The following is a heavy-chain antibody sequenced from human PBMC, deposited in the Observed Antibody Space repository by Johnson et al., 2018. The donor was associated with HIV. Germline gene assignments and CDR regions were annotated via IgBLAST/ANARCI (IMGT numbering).Heavy chain of an antibody. CDR1: GFTFSDFF. CDR2: MSTSGSTK. V-gene: IGHV3-11*04. J-gene: IGHJ3*02. Sequence: QVQLVESGGGLVKPGGSLRLSCAASGFTFSDFFMSWIRQAPGKGLEWVAYMSTSGSTKFYADSVKGRFTISRDNAKNSLYLQMNSLRADDTAVYYCARLRAEAQFDAFDIWGQGTMVTVSS. D-gene: IGHD5-24*01. CDR3: ARLRAEAQFDAFDI.